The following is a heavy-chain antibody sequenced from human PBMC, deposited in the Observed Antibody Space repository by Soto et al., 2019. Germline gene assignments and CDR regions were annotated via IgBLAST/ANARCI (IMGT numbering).Heavy chain of an antibody. J-gene: IGHJ4*02. Sequence: QVQLVQSGPEVKKPGASVKVSCKTSGYTFTSYGISWVRQAPGQGLEWMGWITTDKGKTTYAQKYQGRATMTTDTPTSTAYMERRSLRSDDTAVCYCATRSPAFDYWGQGTLVTVSS. CDR3: ATRSPAFDY. CDR1: GYTFTSYG. V-gene: IGHV1-18*01. CDR2: ITTDKGKT.